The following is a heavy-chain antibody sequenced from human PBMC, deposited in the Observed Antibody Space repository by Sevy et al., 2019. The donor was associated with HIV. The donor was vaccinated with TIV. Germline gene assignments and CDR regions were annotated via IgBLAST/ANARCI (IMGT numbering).Heavy chain of an antibody. D-gene: IGHD2-2*01. CDR1: GFTFSNAW. Sequence: GGSLRLSCAASGFTFSNAWMSWVRQAPGKGLEWVGRIKSKTDGGTTDYAAPVKGRFTISRDASKTTLYLQMNSLKTAEPAVYYSTTKTPSYCSSTGCYGLEVLAARSVFYGMDVWGQGTTVTVSS. CDR3: TTKTPSYCSSTGCYGLEVLAARSVFYGMDV. CDR2: IKSKTDGGTT. J-gene: IGHJ6*02. V-gene: IGHV3-15*01.